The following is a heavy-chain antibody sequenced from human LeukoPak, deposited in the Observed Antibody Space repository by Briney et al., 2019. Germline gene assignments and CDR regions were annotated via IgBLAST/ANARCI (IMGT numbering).Heavy chain of an antibody. Sequence: ASVKVSCKASGYTFTSYDINWVRQATGQGLEWMGWMNPNSGNTGYAQKFQGRVTMTRNTSISTAYMELSSLRSEDTAVYYCGSGRGGEWFGEYLGDAFDIWGQGTMVTVSS. V-gene: IGHV1-8*01. CDR1: GYTFTSYD. J-gene: IGHJ3*02. D-gene: IGHD3-10*01. CDR3: GSGRGGEWFGEYLGDAFDI. CDR2: MNPNSGNT.